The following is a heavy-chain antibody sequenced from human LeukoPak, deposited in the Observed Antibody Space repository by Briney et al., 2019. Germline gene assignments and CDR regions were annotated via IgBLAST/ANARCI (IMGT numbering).Heavy chain of an antibody. D-gene: IGHD4-23*01. J-gene: IGHJ4*02. CDR1: GFTFTNCA. Sequence: GGSLRLSCAASGFTFTNCAMSWVRQAPGKGLEWVSVISGSGGTTYSADSVKGRFTISRDNSKNTLYLQMNSLRAEDTAAYYYARERRSSGGNTNGYFDYWGQGALVTVSS. CDR3: ARERRSSGGNTNGYFDY. CDR2: ISGSGGTT. V-gene: IGHV3-23*01.